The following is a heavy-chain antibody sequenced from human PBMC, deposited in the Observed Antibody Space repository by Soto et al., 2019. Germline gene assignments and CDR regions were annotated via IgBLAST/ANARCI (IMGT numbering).Heavy chain of an antibody. J-gene: IGHJ4*02. Sequence: SWTRSPPGTVSGGSISSYYWCWIRQPPGKGLEGFGYIYYSGRTNYNPSLKSRVTISVDTSKTQFGLQLSSVKVEDSAVYYCATSKDIAVAGLKFAYWGQGTLGTVS. CDR1: GGSISSYY. CDR2: IYYSGRT. CDR3: ATSKDIAVAGLKFAY. D-gene: IGHD6-19*01. V-gene: IGHV4-59*01.